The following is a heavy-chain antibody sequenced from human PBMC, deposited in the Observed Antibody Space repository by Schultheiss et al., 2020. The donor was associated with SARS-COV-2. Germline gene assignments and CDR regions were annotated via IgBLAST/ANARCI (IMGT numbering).Heavy chain of an antibody. CDR1: GYSISSGYY. CDR3: ARGRVVATMGYFQH. J-gene: IGHJ1*01. V-gene: IGHV4-38-2*02. Sequence: SETLSLTCTVSGYSISSGYYWGWIRQPPGKGLEWIGSIYHSGSTNYNPSLKSRVTISVDTSKNQFSLKLSSVTAADTAVYYCARGRVVATMGYFQHWGQGTLVTVSS. D-gene: IGHD5-12*01. CDR2: IYHSGST.